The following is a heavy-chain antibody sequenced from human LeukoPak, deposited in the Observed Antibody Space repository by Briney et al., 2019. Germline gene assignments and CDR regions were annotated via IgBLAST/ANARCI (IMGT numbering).Heavy chain of an antibody. V-gene: IGHV4-38-2*02. J-gene: IGHJ5*02. Sequence: SQTLSLTCLVSGFSISSDDCWGWIRQPPGKGLEWIGSISNRGSPYYNPSLKSRVTMSVDTPNNHFSLRLSSVTAADTAVYYCVRDGGFYYTASPNSWFDPWGQGTLVTVSS. D-gene: IGHD2-15*01. CDR2: ISNRGSP. CDR1: GFSISSDDC. CDR3: VRDGGFYYTASPNSWFDP.